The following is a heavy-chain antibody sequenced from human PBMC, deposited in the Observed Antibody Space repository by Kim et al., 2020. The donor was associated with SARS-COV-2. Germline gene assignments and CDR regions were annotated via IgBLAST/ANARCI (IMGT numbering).Heavy chain of an antibody. CDR2: ISYDGSNK. D-gene: IGHD1-1*01. V-gene: IGHV3-30*18. J-gene: IGHJ6*02. CDR1: GFTFSSYG. Sequence: GGSLRLSCAASGFTFSSYGMHWVRQAPGKGLEWVAVISYDGSNKYYADSVKGRFTISRDNSKNTLYLQMNSLRAEDTAVYYCAKEADRYPYYYYGMDVWGQGTTVTVSS. CDR3: AKEADRYPYYYYGMDV.